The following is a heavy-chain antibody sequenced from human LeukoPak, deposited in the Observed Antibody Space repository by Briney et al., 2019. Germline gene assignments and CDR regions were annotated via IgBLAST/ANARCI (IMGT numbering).Heavy chain of an antibody. CDR3: AKDYRWLLWFGELSY. CDR2: ISGSGGST. Sequence: GGSLRVSCAASGFSFSSYAMSWVRQAPGKRLEWVSAISGSGGSTYYADSVKGRFTISRDNSKNTLYLQMNSLRAEDTAVYYCAKDYRWLLWFGELSYWGQGTLVTVSS. V-gene: IGHV3-23*01. CDR1: GFSFSSYA. J-gene: IGHJ4*02. D-gene: IGHD3-10*01.